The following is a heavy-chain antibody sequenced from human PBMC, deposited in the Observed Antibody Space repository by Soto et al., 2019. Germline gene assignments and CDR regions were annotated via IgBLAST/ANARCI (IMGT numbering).Heavy chain of an antibody. V-gene: IGHV1-3*05. D-gene: IGHD6-25*01. CDR1: GYTFTSYA. J-gene: IGHJ4*02. CDR2: INAGNGNT. Sequence: QVQLVQSGAEEKKPGASVKVSCKASGYTFTSYAMHWVRQAPGQRLESMGWINAGNGNTKYSQKFQGRVTITRDTSASTDYMELGSLRSEDTAVYYCARDQRIAFDDGCQGAGVTVSS. CDR3: ARDQRIAFDD.